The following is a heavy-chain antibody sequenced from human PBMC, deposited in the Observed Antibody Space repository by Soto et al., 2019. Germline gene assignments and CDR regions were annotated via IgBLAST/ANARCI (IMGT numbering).Heavy chain of an antibody. J-gene: IGHJ6*02. D-gene: IGHD3-9*01. V-gene: IGHV4-31*03. CDR2: IYYRGST. Sequence: QVQLQESGPGLVKPSQTLSLTCTVSGGSISSGGYYWSWIRQHPGKGLEWIGYIYYRGSTYYNPYLKSRVTIAVDTSKNPFSLKLSSVTAADTAVYYCAREARYFDWLLPYYGMDVWGQGTTVTVSS. CDR3: AREARYFDWLLPYYGMDV. CDR1: GGSISSGGYY.